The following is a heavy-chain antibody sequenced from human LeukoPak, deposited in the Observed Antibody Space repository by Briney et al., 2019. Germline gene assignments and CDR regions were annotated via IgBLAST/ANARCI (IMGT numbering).Heavy chain of an antibody. V-gene: IGHV4-39*01. CDR3: ARVLYTVTTLRGYNWFDL. CDR2: LYYSRTT. Sequence: PSETLSLTCTVSGGSISSGSHHWGWFRQSPGKGLEWIGSLYYSRTTYYNPSLNSRVTISVVTSKNQFSLQLNSVTAADTAVYYCARVLYTVTTLRGYNWFDLWGQGTLVTVSS. D-gene: IGHD4-17*01. CDR1: GGSISSGSHH. J-gene: IGHJ5*02.